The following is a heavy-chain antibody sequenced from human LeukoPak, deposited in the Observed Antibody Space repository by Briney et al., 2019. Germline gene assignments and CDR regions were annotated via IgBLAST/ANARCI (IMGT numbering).Heavy chain of an antibody. CDR2: ISGSGGST. CDR1: GFSFSSYA. D-gene: IGHD2-8*01. Sequence: GGSLRLSCAASGFSFSSYAMSWVRQAPGKGLEWVSGISGSGGSTYYADSVKGRFTISRDNSKNTLYLQMNSLRAEDTAVYYCAKDRSDNNTWYAGSHWGQGTLVTVSS. CDR3: AKDRSDNNTWYAGSH. V-gene: IGHV3-23*01. J-gene: IGHJ4*02.